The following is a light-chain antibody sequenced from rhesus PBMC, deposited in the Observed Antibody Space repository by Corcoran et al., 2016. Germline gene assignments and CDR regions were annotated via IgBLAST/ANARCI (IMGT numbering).Light chain of an antibody. CDR2: YES. V-gene: IGKV1-66*01. Sequence: DIQMTQSPSSLSASVGDTVTITCRASQGINNYLSWSQQQPGKAPKPLIYYESSLEPGVPSRFSGGGSGTDNTLTIRSLQPEDIATYSCQQYNNSPLTFGGGTKVEVK. CDR1: QGINNY. J-gene: IGKJ4*01. CDR3: QQYNNSPLT.